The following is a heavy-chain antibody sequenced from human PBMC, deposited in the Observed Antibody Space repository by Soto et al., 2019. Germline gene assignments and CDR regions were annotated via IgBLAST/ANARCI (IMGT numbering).Heavy chain of an antibody. J-gene: IGHJ6*02. Sequence: GGSLRLSCAASGFTFDDYTMHWVRQAPGKGLEWVSLISWDGGSTYYADSVKGRFTISRDNSKNSLYLQMNSLRTEDTALYYCAKDIAMVALTPDGMDVWGQGTTVTV. D-gene: IGHD2-15*01. V-gene: IGHV3-43*01. CDR1: GFTFDDYT. CDR3: AKDIAMVALTPDGMDV. CDR2: ISWDGGST.